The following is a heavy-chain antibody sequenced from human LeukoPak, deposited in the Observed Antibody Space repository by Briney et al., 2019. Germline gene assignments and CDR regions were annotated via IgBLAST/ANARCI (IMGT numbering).Heavy chain of an antibody. CDR2: IGTAGDT. Sequence: GGSLRLSCAASGFTFDDYAMHWVRQATGKGLEWVSAIGTAGDTYYPGSVKGRFTISRENAKNSLYLQMNSLRAGDTAVYYCARGNWFDPWGQGTLVTVSS. J-gene: IGHJ5*02. V-gene: IGHV3-13*01. CDR1: GFTFDDYA. CDR3: ARGNWFDP.